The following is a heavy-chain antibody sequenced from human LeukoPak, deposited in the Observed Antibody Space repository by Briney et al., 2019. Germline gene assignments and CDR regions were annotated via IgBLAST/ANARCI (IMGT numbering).Heavy chain of an antibody. V-gene: IGHV3-23*01. D-gene: IGHD3-3*01. Sequence: GGSLRLSCAASGFTFGSYAMTWVRQAPGKGLEWVSTVSDFGGTTYYSRSVKGRFTISRDNSKDTLYLEMDSLRAEDTAVYFCAKCKIFGAIGSWGQGTLVSVSS. CDR3: AKCKIFGAIGS. CDR1: GFTFGSYA. CDR2: VSDFGGTT. J-gene: IGHJ5*02.